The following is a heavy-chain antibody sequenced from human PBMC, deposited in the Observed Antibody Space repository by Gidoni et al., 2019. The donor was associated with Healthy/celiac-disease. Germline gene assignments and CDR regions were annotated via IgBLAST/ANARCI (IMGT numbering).Heavy chain of an antibody. Sequence: VQLVESGGGLVQPGGSLRLSCAASGFPFSSYSMNWVRQAPGKGLEWVSYISSSSSTIYYADSVKGRFTISRDNAKNSLYLQMNSLRDEDTAVYYCARARRYSGYDFDYWGQGTLVTVSS. V-gene: IGHV3-48*02. CDR1: GFPFSSYS. D-gene: IGHD5-12*01. CDR2: ISSSSSTI. J-gene: IGHJ4*02. CDR3: ARARRYSGYDFDY.